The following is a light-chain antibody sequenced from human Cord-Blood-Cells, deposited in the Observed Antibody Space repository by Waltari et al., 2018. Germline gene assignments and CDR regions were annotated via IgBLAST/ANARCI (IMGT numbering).Light chain of an antibody. Sequence: EIVTTHSPATLSVSPGERATLSCRASQSVSSNLAWYQQKPGQPPRLLIYGASTRATGIPARFSGSGSGTEFTLTISSLQSEDFAVYCCQQYNNWPYSFGQRTKLEIK. CDR1: QSVSSN. V-gene: IGKV3-15*01. CDR3: QQYNNWPYS. J-gene: IGKJ2*03. CDR2: GAS.